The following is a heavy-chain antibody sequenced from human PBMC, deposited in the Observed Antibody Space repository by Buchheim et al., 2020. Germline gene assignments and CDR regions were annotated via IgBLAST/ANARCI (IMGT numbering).Heavy chain of an antibody. J-gene: IGHJ2*01. CDR3: ARDTNYYDSSGYTHWYFDL. D-gene: IGHD3-22*01. V-gene: IGHV4-59*01. CDR2: IYYSEST. Sequence: QVQLQESGPGLVKPSETLSLTCTVSGGSISSYYWSWIRQPPGKGLEWIGYIYYSESTNYNPSLKSRVTISVDTSKNQFSLKLSSVTAADTAVYYCARDTNYYDSSGYTHWYFDLWGRGTL. CDR1: GGSISSYY.